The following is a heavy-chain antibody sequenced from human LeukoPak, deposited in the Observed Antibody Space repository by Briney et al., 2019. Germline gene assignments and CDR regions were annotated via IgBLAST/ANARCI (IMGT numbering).Heavy chain of an antibody. D-gene: IGHD2-21*01. V-gene: IGHV1-69-2*01. Sequence: GASVKVSCKASGYTFTDYYMHWVQQAPGKGLEWMGRVDPEDGETIYAEKFQGRVTITADTSTDTAYMELSSLRSEDTAVYYCATLVRRLYCGGDCYRAFDIWGQGTMVTVSS. CDR2: VDPEDGET. CDR1: GYTFTDYY. CDR3: ATLVRRLYCGGDCYRAFDI. J-gene: IGHJ3*02.